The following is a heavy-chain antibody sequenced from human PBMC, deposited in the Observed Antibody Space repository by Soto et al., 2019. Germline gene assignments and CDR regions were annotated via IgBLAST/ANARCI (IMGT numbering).Heavy chain of an antibody. D-gene: IGHD6-13*01. V-gene: IGHV3-30*03. CDR3: ARDGGIWYPSIAAAAKRAGYYYGMDV. CDR1: GFTFSNYG. J-gene: IGHJ6*02. Sequence: GGSLRLSCAASGFTFSNYGMYWVRQAPGKGLEWVAFISYDGSSKFYADPMKGRHTISRDNSKNTLYLQMNSLRAEDTAVYYCARDGGIWYPSIAAAAKRAGYYYGMDVWGQGTTVTVSS. CDR2: ISYDGSSK.